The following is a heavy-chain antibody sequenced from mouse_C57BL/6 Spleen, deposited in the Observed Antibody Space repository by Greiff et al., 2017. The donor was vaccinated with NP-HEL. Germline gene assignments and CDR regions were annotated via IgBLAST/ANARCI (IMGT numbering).Heavy chain of an antibody. CDR1: GYSITSGYD. CDR3: ARDYYGSSSPWFAY. Sequence: DVKLQESGPGMVKPSQSLSLTCTVTGYSITSGYDWHWIRHFPGNKLEWMGYISYSGSTNYNPSLKSRISITHDTSKNHVFLKLNSVTTEDTATYYCARDYYGSSSPWFAYWGQGTLVTVSA. CDR2: ISYSGST. D-gene: IGHD1-1*01. V-gene: IGHV3-1*01. J-gene: IGHJ3*01.